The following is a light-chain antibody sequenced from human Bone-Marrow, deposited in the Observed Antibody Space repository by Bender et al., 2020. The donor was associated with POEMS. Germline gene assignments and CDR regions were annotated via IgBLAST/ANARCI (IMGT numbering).Light chain of an antibody. CDR1: SSDVGGYNF. CDR2: DVS. CDR3: CSYADNSVWV. V-gene: IGLV2-23*02. J-gene: IGLJ3*02. Sequence: QSALTQPASVSGSPGQSITISCTGTSSDVGGYNFVSWYQQHPGKAPKLMIYDVSERPSGVSNRFSGSKSDNTASLTISGLQAEDEADFYCCSYADNSVWVFGGGTKLTVL.